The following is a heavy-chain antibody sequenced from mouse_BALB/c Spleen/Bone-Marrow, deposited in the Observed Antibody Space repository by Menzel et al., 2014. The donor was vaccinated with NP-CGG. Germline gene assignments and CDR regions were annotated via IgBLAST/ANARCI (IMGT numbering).Heavy chain of an antibody. D-gene: IGHD3-2*01. CDR2: IWADRST. Sequence: VKVVESGPGLVAPSQSLSITCTVSGFSLTSYGVHWVRQPPGKGLEWLGVIWADRSTNYNSALMSRLSISKDNSKNQVFLKMNSLQTDDTAMYYCARTARATTGFAYWGQGTLVTVSA. J-gene: IGHJ3*01. CDR3: ARTARATTGFAY. CDR1: GFSLTSYG. V-gene: IGHV2-9*02.